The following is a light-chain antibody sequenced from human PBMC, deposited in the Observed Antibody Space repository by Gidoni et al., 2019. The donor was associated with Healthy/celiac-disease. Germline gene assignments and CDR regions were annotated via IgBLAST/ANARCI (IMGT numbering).Light chain of an antibody. CDR1: NIGSKK. J-gene: IGLJ1*01. CDR3: KVWDSSTGV. Sequence: SSALTPSLSVSVSPGQTARITCGGNNIGSKKWHWYQQKSGQAHVMVRYRESNRHSGIPERFSGSNSGNTATLTISRAQAGDEADYYCKVWDSSTGVFGTGTKVTVL. V-gene: IGLV3-9*01. CDR2: RES.